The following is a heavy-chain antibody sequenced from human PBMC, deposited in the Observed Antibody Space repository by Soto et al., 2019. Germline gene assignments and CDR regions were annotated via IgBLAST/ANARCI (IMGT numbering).Heavy chain of an antibody. CDR1: GYIIKNYW. CDR3: FRGGVTSRTFDY. J-gene: IGHJ4*02. Sequence: PGESLKISCQASGYIIKNYWIGWVRQMPGQGLEWMGIIFPDDSDTRYSPSFQGHVTSSVDKSISTAYVQWSSLKASDSAIYYCFRGGVTSRTFDYWGQGTLVTVSS. D-gene: IGHD3-16*01. V-gene: IGHV5-51*01. CDR2: IFPDDSDT.